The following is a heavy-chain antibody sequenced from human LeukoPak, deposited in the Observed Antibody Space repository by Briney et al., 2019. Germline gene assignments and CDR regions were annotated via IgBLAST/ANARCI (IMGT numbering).Heavy chain of an antibody. CDR3: AKGLYGSGSLHFDY. CDR2: IKQDGSEK. Sequence: GGSLRLSCAASGFTFSSYWMSWVRQAPGKGLEWVANIKQDGSEKYYVDSVKGRFTISRDNAKNSLYLQMNSLRAEDTAVYYCAKGLYGSGSLHFDYWGQGTLVTVSS. D-gene: IGHD3-10*01. CDR1: GFTFSSYW. V-gene: IGHV3-7*03. J-gene: IGHJ4*02.